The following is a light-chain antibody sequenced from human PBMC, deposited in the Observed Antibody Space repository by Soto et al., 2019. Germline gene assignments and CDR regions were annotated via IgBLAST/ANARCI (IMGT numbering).Light chain of an antibody. CDR2: GSS. V-gene: IGKV3-20*01. CDR1: QSVSSNY. CDR3: QQYGTSPYS. Sequence: EIVLTQSPGTLSLSPGERATLSCRASQSVSSNYLAWYQQKPGQAPRLFIYGSSSRATGIPDRFSGSGSGTDFTLTISRLEPEDFAVYYCQQYGTSPYSFGQGIKLEIK. J-gene: IGKJ2*03.